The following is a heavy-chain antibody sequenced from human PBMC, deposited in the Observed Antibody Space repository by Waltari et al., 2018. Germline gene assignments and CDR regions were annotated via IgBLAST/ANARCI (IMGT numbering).Heavy chain of an antibody. CDR2: INPQTGGT. J-gene: IGHJ4*01. V-gene: IGHV1-2*02. D-gene: IGHD3-22*01. CDR1: GYLFTDYY. CDR3: ARVYEFHYDSTAYWSVFDS. Sequence: QVHLVQSGGEVKKPGASVTVSCKASGYLFTDYYIHWVRQAPGQSDQGLEWLGWINPQTGGTNYAPKFRGRVTMTGDTSASTANMELSRLRSDDTAVYYCARVYEFHYDSTAYWSVFDSWGQGTLVTVSS.